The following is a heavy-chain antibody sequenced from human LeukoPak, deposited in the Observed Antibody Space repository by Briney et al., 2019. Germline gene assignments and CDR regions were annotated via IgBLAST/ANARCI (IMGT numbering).Heavy chain of an antibody. V-gene: IGHV4-34*01. D-gene: IGHD6-19*01. CDR3: ARGNKGYSSGWYGNYYYYYMDV. CDR1: GGSFSGYY. Sequence: SETLSLTCAVYGGSFSGYYWSWIRHPPGKGLEWIGEINNSGSTNYTPSLKSRVTISVDTSKNQFSLKLSSVTAADTAVYYCARGNKGYSSGWYGNYYYYYMDVWGKGTTVTVSS. CDR2: INNSGST. J-gene: IGHJ6*03.